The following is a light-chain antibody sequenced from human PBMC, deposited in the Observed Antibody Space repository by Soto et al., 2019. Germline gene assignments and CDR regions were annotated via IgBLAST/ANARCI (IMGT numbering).Light chain of an antibody. CDR1: SSNIGADYD. Sequence: QTVVTQPPSVSGAPGQRVTISCSGSSSNIGADYDVHWYQQRPGTAPKLLIFGNNNRPSGVPDRFSGSKSGTSASLAITGLQADDEGDYYRQSYDSTLSARYVFGTGTQLTVL. CDR2: GNN. CDR3: QSYDSTLSARYV. J-gene: IGLJ1*01. V-gene: IGLV1-40*01.